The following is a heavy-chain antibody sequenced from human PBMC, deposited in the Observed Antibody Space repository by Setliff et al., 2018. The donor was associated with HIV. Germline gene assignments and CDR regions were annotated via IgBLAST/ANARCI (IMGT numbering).Heavy chain of an antibody. D-gene: IGHD3-10*01. CDR2: IYHSGST. CDR1: GGSISSSNW. CDR3: ARDGPLEGSYRYYYYYMDV. V-gene: IGHV4-4*02. J-gene: IGHJ6*03. Sequence: KPSETLSLTCAVSGGSISSSNWWSWVRQPPGKGLEWIGEIYHSGSTNYNPSLKSRVTISVDTSKNQFSLKLSSVPAADTAVYYCARDGPLEGSYRYYYYYMDVWGKGTTVTVSS.